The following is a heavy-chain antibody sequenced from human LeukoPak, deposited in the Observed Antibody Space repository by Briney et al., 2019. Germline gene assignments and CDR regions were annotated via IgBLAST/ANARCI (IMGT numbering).Heavy chain of an antibody. V-gene: IGHV1-46*01. CDR2: INPSGGSK. CDR3: ARRMEDGYNSITFNY. J-gene: IGHJ4*02. Sequence: GASVKVSCKASGYTFTSYYMHWVRQAPGQGLEWMGIINPSGGSKSYAQKSQGRVTMTRDTSTSTVYMELSSLRSEDPAVYHCARRMEDGYNSITFNYWGQGTLVTVSS. D-gene: IGHD5-24*01. CDR1: GYTFTSYY.